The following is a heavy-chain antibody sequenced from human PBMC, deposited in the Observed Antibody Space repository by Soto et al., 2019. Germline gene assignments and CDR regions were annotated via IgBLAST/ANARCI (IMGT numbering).Heavy chain of an antibody. CDR1: GFTFSDYY. V-gene: IGHV3-11*05. J-gene: IGHJ4*02. D-gene: IGHD3-10*01. CDR2: ISSSSRYT. CDR3: ARDSPQYGSGSYGSYFDY. Sequence: QVQLVESGGGLVKPGGSLRLSCAASGFTFSDYYMSWLRQAPGKGLEWVSYISSSSRYTNYADSVKGRFTISRDNGKNSQYLQMNSRRAEDTAVYYCARDSPQYGSGSYGSYFDYWGQVTLVTVSS.